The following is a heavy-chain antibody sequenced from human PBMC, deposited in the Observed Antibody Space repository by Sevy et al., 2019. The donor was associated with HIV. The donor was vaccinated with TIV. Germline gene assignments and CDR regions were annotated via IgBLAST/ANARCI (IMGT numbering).Heavy chain of an antibody. D-gene: IGHD6-19*01. CDR1: GVSLNTYS. V-gene: IGHV3-21*06. CDR2: ISDTSGYI. CDR3: ARDAGSGWQKYFQQ. Sequence: GGSLRLSCAASGVSLNTYSMNWVRQAPGKGLEWVSSISDTSGYIFYADSVKGRFTISRDNARNSLYLQMNSLRAEDTAVYYCARDAGSGWQKYFQQWGQGTLVTVFS. J-gene: IGHJ1*01.